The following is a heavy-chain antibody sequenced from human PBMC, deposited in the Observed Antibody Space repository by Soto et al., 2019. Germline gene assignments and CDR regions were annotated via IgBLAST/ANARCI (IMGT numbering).Heavy chain of an antibody. D-gene: IGHD3-16*02. CDR1: GGSISSSSYY. J-gene: IGHJ6*02. V-gene: IGHV4-39*01. Sequence: PSETLSLTCTVSGGSISSSSYYWGWIRQPPGKGLEWIGSIYYSGNTYYNPSLKSRVTISVDTSKNQFSLKLSSVTAADTAVYYCASGIVRYDYVWGSYRDDYYYYGMDVWGQGTTVTVS. CDR2: IYYSGNT. CDR3: ASGIVRYDYVWGSYRDDYYYYGMDV.